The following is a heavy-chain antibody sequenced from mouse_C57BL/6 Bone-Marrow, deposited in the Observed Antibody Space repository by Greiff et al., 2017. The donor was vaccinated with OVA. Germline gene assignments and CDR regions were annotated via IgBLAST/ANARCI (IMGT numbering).Heavy chain of an antibody. Sequence: EAGGGLVQPKGSLKLSCAAPGFTFNTYAMHWVRQAPGKGLEWVARIRSKSSNYATYYADSVKDRFTISRDDPQSMLYLQKNNLKTEDTAMYYCVRDPYHAGCFARFAYWGQGTLVTVSA. CDR3: VRDPYHAGCFARFAY. D-gene: IGHD2-3*01. V-gene: IGHV10-3*01. J-gene: IGHJ3*01. CDR1: GFTFNTYA. CDR2: IRSKSSNYAT.